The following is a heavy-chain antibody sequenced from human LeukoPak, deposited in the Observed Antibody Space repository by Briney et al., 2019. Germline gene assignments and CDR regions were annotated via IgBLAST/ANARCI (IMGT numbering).Heavy chain of an antibody. CDR2: ISSSSSTI. Sequence: GGSLRLSCAASGFTFSSYAMSWVRQAPGKGLEWVSYISSSSSTIYYADSVKGRFTISRDNAKNSLYLQMNSLRAEDTAVYYCASHSGYDWGVYYYYMDVWGKGTTVTVSS. D-gene: IGHD5-12*01. J-gene: IGHJ6*03. V-gene: IGHV3-48*04. CDR1: GFTFSSYA. CDR3: ASHSGYDWGVYYYYMDV.